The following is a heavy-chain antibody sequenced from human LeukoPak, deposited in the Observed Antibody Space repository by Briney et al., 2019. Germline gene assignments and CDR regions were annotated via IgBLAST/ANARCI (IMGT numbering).Heavy chain of an antibody. D-gene: IGHD6-13*01. V-gene: IGHV1-18*01. CDR3: ARAPQYSSSWYLDY. Sequence: GASVKVSCKASGYTFTSYGISWVRQAPGQGLEWMGWISAYNGNTNYAQKLQGRVTMTTDTSTSTAYMELRSLRSDDTAVYYCARAPQYSSSWYLDYWGQGTLVTVSS. J-gene: IGHJ4*02. CDR1: GYTFTSYG. CDR2: ISAYNGNT.